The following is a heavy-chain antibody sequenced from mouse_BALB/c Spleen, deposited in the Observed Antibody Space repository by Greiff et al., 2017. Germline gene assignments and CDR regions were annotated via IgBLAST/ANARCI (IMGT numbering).Heavy chain of an antibody. V-gene: IGHV5-17*02. J-gene: IGHJ1*01. CDR2: ISSGSSTI. Sequence: DVMLVESGGGLVQPGGSRKLSCAASGFTFSSFGMHWVRQAPEKGLEWVAYISSGSSTIYYADTVKGRFTISRDNPKNTLFLQMTSLRSEDTAMYYCARTRGDGSWYFDVWGAGTTVTVSS. CDR3: ARTRGDGSWYFDV. D-gene: IGHD2-3*01. CDR1: GFTFSSFG.